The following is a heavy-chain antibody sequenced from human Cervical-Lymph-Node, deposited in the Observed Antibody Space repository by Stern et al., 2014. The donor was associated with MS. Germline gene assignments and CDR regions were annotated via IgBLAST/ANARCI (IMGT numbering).Heavy chain of an antibody. Sequence: QVQLVESGGGLVKPGGSLRLSCAASGFTFSDYYMSWIRQAPGKGLEWISYLSSSGITKYYANSVKGRFTISRDNAENSLYLQINNPSAEDTAVYYCARVQGAGSLFDYWGQGTLVTVSS. CDR1: GFTFSDYY. D-gene: IGHD6-19*01. V-gene: IGHV3-11*01. J-gene: IGHJ4*02. CDR3: ARVQGAGSLFDY. CDR2: LSSSGITK.